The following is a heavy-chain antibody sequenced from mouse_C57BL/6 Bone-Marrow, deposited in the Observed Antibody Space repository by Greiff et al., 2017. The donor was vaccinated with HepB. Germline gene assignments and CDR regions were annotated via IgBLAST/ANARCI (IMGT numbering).Heavy chain of an antibody. J-gene: IGHJ2*01. CDR2: IDPSDSYT. Sequence: QVQLQQPGAELVKPGASVKLSCKASGYTFTSYWIQWVKQRPGQGLEWIGEIDPSDSYTNYNQKFKGKATLTVDTSSSTAYMQLSSLTSEDSAVYYCARLYYYGSLDYWGQGTTLTVSS. CDR3: ARLYYYGSLDY. D-gene: IGHD1-1*01. CDR1: GYTFTSYW. V-gene: IGHV1-50*01.